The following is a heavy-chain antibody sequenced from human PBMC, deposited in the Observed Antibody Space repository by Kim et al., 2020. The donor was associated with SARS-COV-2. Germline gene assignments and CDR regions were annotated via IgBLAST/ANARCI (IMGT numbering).Heavy chain of an antibody. CDR1: GYTFTSYD. CDR2: MNPNSGNT. CDR3: AGGKIITIFGVVITPWWFDP. Sequence: ASVKVSCKASGYTFTSYDINWVRQATGQGLEWMGWMNPNSGNTGYAQKFQGRVTMTRNTAISTAYMELSSLRSEDTAMYYCAGGKIITIFGVVITPWWFDPWGQGTLVTVSS. V-gene: IGHV1-8*01. J-gene: IGHJ5*02. D-gene: IGHD3-3*01.